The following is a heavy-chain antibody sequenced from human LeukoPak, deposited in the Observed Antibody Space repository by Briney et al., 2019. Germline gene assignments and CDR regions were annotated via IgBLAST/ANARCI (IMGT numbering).Heavy chain of an antibody. CDR2: IKQDGGTK. V-gene: IGHV3-7*05. CDR3: ARDVVAPGIYFDS. Sequence: GGSLRLSCTASGFTFSNYWMSWVRQAPGKGLEWVANIKQDGGTKYYLDSVKGRFTISRDNPKNSLYLQVDSLRGEDTAVYFCARDVVAPGIYFDSWGQGTLVTVSS. D-gene: IGHD2-2*01. CDR1: GFTFSNYW. J-gene: IGHJ4*02.